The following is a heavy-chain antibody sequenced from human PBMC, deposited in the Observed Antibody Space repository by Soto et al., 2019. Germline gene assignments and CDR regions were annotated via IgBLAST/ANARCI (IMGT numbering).Heavy chain of an antibody. CDR3: ARPESSKQGAYDI. CDR1: GFTFRNYA. J-gene: IGHJ3*02. CDR2: ISYDGINE. Sequence: QVQLVESGGGVVQPGRSLRLSCAASGFTFRNYAMHWVRQAPGKGLEWVAVISYDGINEDYGDSVKGRFTISRDNSKNMLYLQLNSLRPEDTAVYYCARPESSKQGAYDIWGHGTLVSVSS. D-gene: IGHD6-13*01. V-gene: IGHV3-30-3*01.